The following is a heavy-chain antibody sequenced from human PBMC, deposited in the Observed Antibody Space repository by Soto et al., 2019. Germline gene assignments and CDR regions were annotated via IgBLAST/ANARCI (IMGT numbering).Heavy chain of an antibody. CDR2: INAGNGNT. CDR1: GYTFINYA. Sequence: QVQLVQSGAEVKKPGASVTVSCKASGYTFINYALHWVRQAPGQRLDWIGRINAGNGNTKCSQKFQGRVTITRDTSASTAYMELSSLRSEDTAIYYCARSEINYSRFDSWGQGTLVTVSS. D-gene: IGHD2-21*01. J-gene: IGHJ4*02. CDR3: ARSEINYSRFDS. V-gene: IGHV1-3*01.